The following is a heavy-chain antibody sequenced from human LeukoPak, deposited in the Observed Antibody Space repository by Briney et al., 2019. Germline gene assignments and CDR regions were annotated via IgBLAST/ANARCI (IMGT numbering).Heavy chain of an antibody. CDR1: GFTFSYYW. D-gene: IGHD6-19*01. CDR2: INGDESST. CDR3: ARARAAQWLPDFDY. V-gene: IGHV3-74*01. Sequence: PGGSLRLSCAASGFTFSYYWMHWVRQVPGKGLMWVSRINGDESSTAYADSVKGRFTISRDNAKHTLFLQMNSLRAEDTAVYYCARARAAQWLPDFDYWGQGILVTVSS. J-gene: IGHJ4*02.